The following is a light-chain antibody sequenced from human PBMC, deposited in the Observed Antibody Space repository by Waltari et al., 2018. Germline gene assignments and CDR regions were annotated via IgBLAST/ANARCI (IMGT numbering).Light chain of an antibody. CDR2: GAS. J-gene: IGKJ2*01. CDR3: QQYGSSPYT. V-gene: IGKV3-20*01. CDR1: QSVSSNY. Sequence: EIVLTQSPGTLSLSPGERDTLSCRASQSVSSNYLAWYQQKPGQAPRLLFYGASSRATGIPDRFSGSGSGTDFTLTISRLEPEDFAVFYCQQYGSSPYTFGQGTKLEFK.